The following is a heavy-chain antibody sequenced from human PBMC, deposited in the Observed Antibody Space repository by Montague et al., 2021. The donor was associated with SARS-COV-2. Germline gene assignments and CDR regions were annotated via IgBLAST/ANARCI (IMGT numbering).Heavy chain of an antibody. CDR3: ARGEYSGYDFTSGMDV. V-gene: IGHV3-33*01. Sequence: SLRLSCAASGFTFSSYGMHWVRQAPGKGLEWVAVIWYDGSNKYYADSVKGRFTISRDNSKNTLYLQMNSLRAEETAVYYCARGEYSGYDFTSGMDVWGQGTTVTVSS. J-gene: IGHJ6*02. D-gene: IGHD5-12*01. CDR1: GFTFSSYG. CDR2: IWYDGSNK.